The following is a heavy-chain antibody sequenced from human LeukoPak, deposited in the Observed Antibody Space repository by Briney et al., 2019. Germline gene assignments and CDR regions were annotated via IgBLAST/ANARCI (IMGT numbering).Heavy chain of an antibody. Sequence: GASVKVSCKASGYTFTDYYMHWVRQAPGQTFEWLAWINPKSGDTHYTQKCQGRVTVTTDTSITSVYMELSGLQSDDAAVYYCVRDLTGGSGDWGQGTLVTVSS. D-gene: IGHD6-19*01. CDR3: VRDLTGGSGD. CDR1: GYTFTDYY. CDR2: INPKSGDT. V-gene: IGHV1-2*02. J-gene: IGHJ4*02.